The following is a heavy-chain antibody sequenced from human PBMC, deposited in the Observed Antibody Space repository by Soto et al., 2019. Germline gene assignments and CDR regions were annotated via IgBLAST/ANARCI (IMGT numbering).Heavy chain of an antibody. Sequence: EVQLVESGGGLVQPGGSLRLSCAASGFTFSSYWMSWVRQAPGKGLEWVANIKQDGSEKYYVDSVKGRFTISRDNAKNSLYLQMNSLRAEDTAVHYCARECSSTSCYEGSFDYWGQGTLVTVSS. CDR1: GFTFSSYW. CDR3: ARECSSTSCYEGSFDY. CDR2: IKQDGSEK. D-gene: IGHD2-2*01. V-gene: IGHV3-7*01. J-gene: IGHJ4*02.